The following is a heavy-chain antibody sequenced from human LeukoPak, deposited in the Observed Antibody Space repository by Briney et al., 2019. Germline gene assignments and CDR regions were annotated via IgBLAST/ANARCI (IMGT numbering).Heavy chain of an antibody. CDR1: GGSISSYY. V-gene: IGHV4-59*01. Sequence: SETLSLTCTVSGGSISSYYWSWIRQPPGKGLEWIGYIYYSGSTNYNPSLKSRVTISVDTSKNQFSLELSSVTAADTAVYYCASSVVSSSWYYYYMDVWGKGTTVTVSS. CDR2: IYYSGST. J-gene: IGHJ6*03. D-gene: IGHD6-13*01. CDR3: ASSVVSSSWYYYYMDV.